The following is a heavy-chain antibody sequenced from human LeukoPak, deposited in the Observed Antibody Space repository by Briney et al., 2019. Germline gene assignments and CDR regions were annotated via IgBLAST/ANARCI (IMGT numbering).Heavy chain of an antibody. J-gene: IGHJ4*02. CDR3: ARVPQYYYDSSGYYYNAY. CDR2: ISSSSSYI. V-gene: IGHV3-21*01. D-gene: IGHD3-22*01. CDR1: GFTFSSYS. Sequence: GGSLRLSCAASGFTFSSYSMNWVRQAPGKGLEWVSSISSSSSYIYYADSVKGRFTISRDNHKNSLYLQMNSLRAEDTDVYYCARVPQYYYDSSGYYYNAYWGQGILVPVSS.